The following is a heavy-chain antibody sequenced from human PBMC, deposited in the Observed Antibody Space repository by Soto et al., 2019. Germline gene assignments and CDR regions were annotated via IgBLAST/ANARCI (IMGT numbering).Heavy chain of an antibody. CDR1: GGSFSGYY. V-gene: IGHV4-34*01. Sequence: QVQLQQWGAGLLKPSETLSLTCAVYGGSFSGYYWSWIRQPPGKGLEWIGEINHSGSTNYNPSLKSRVTISVDTSKNQFSLKLSSVTAADTAVYYCARDVGIAAAGTGLIPTQLNNWSDPWGQGTLVTVSS. J-gene: IGHJ5*02. CDR2: INHSGST. CDR3: ARDVGIAAAGTGLIPTQLNNWSDP. D-gene: IGHD6-13*01.